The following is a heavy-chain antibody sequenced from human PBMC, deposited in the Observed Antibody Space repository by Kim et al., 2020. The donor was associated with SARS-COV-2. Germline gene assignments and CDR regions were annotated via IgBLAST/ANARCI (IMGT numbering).Heavy chain of an antibody. D-gene: IGHD3-9*01. V-gene: IGHV1-3*01. J-gene: IGHJ5*02. Sequence: QKCPGRVTITRDTSASTAYMELRSLRSEDTAVYYCARGPSDILTGFWFDPWGQGTLVTVSS. CDR3: ARGPSDILTGFWFDP.